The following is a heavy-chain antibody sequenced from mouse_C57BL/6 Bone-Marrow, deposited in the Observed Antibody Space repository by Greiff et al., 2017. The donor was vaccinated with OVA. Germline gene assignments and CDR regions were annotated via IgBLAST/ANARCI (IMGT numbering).Heavy chain of an antibody. Sequence: VPLQQSDAELVKPGASVKISCKVSGYTFTDHTIHWMKQRPEQGMEWIGYIYPRDGSTKYNEKFKGKATLTADKSSSTAYMQLNSLTSEDSAVYCCARGNWDVGGFAYWGQGTLVTVSA. CDR2: IYPRDGST. CDR3: ARGNWDVGGFAY. J-gene: IGHJ3*01. CDR1: GYTFTDHT. D-gene: IGHD4-1*01. V-gene: IGHV1-78*01.